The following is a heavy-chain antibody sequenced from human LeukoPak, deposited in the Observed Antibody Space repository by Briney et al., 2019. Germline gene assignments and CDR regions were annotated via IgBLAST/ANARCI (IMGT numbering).Heavy chain of an antibody. D-gene: IGHD3-9*01. CDR3: ARGANPYYDILTGYYAAKNYYYMDV. J-gene: IGHJ6*03. Sequence: GASVKVSCKASGYTFTSYGISWVRQAPGQGLEWMGWINPNSGGTNYAQGRVTMTRDTSISTAYMELSSLRSEDTAVYYCARGANPYYDILTGYYAAKNYYYMDVWGKGTTVTISS. V-gene: IGHV1-2*02. CDR2: INPNSGGT. CDR1: GYTFTSYG.